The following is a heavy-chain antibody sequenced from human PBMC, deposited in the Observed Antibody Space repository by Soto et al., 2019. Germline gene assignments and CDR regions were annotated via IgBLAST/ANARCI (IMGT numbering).Heavy chain of an antibody. CDR1: GGSFSGYY. CDR3: ARTGPRDGLGSYYKTANWFDP. J-gene: IGHJ5*02. V-gene: IGHV4-34*01. Sequence: SETLSLTCAVYGGSFSGYYWSWIRQPPGKGLEWIGEINHSGSTNYNPSLKSRVTISVDTSKNQFSLKLSSVTAADTAVYYCARTGPRDGLGSYYKTANWFDPWGQGTLVTVSS. CDR2: INHSGST. D-gene: IGHD3-10*01.